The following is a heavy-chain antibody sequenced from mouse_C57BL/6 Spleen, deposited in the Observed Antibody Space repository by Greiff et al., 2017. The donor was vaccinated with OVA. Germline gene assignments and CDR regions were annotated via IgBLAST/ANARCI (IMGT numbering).Heavy chain of an antibody. J-gene: IGHJ1*03. CDR3: AYGYDVAWYFDV. V-gene: IGHV1-62-2*01. Sequence: QVQLKQSGAELVKPGASVKLSCKASGYTFTEYTIHWVKQRSGQGLEWIGWFYPGSGSIKYNEKFKDKATLTADKSSSTAYMQLSSLTSEDSAVYYCAYGYDVAWYFDVWGTGTTVTVSS. D-gene: IGHD2-2*01. CDR2: FYPGSGSI. CDR1: GYTFTEYT.